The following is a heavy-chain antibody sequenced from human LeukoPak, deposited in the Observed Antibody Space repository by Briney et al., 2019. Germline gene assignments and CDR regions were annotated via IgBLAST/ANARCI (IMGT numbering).Heavy chain of an antibody. CDR1: GGTFSSYT. D-gene: IGHD3-3*01. CDR3: ARDLGVVSYYYYMDV. J-gene: IGHJ6*03. V-gene: IGHV1-69*04. Sequence: SVKVSCKASGGTFSSYTISWVRQAPGQGLEWMGRIIPIPGIANYAQKFQGRVTITADKSTSTAYMELCSLRSEDTAVYYCARDLGVVSYYYYMDVWGKGTTVTVSS. CDR2: IIPIPGIA.